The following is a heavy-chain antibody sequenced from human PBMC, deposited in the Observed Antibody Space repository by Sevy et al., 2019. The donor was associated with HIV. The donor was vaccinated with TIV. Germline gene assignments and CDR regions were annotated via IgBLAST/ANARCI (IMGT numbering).Heavy chain of an antibody. V-gene: IGHV1-2*02. CDR1: GYTFTGYY. Sequence: ASVKVSCKASGYTFTGYYVHWVRRAPGQGLEWMGWINPSSGGTNYGQKFHGRVTMTRDTSITTAYMEMNSLRSDDTAEYYCAGGVYGSGTYLNDYWGQGTLVTVSS. CDR3: AGGVYGSGTYLNDY. D-gene: IGHD3-10*01. J-gene: IGHJ4*02. CDR2: INPSSGGT.